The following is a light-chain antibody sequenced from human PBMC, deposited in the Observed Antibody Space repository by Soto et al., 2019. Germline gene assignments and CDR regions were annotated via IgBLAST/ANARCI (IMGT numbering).Light chain of an antibody. CDR2: LGS. J-gene: IGKJ1*01. CDR1: QSLLHSNGYNY. V-gene: IGKV2-28*01. CDR3: MQALQTPPWT. Sequence: DIVMTQSPLSLPVTPGEPASISCRSSQSLLHSNGYNYLDWYLQKPGQSPQLLIYLGSNRSSGVTDRFIGSGSGSDFTLNISRVEAEDVGVYYCMQALQTPPWTFGQGTKVEIK.